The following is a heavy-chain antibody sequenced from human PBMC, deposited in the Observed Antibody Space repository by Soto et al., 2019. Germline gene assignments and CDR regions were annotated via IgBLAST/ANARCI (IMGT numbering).Heavy chain of an antibody. Sequence: QVQLQESGPGLVKPSGTLSLTCAVSGGSISSSNWWSWVRQPPGKGLEWIGEIYHSGSTNYNPSLQSRVTISVDTSKNQFSLKLSSVTAADTAVYYCERCAPHRGDYTPGFDYWGQGTLVTVSS. CDR2: IYHSGST. CDR3: ERCAPHRGDYTPGFDY. V-gene: IGHV4-4*02. CDR1: GGSISSSNW. D-gene: IGHD2-21*02. J-gene: IGHJ4*02.